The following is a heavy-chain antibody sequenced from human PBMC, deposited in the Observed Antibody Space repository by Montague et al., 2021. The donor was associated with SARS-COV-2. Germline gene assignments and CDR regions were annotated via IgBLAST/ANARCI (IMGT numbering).Heavy chain of an antibody. D-gene: IGHD3-22*01. CDR1: GVSINNNNYY. Sequence: SETLSLTCDVSGVSINNNNYYWGWIRQPPGKGLEWIGTIYYSGSTYYNPSLKSRVTISVDTSKNQFSLRVRSVTAAGTAVYYCARHLFSFSDSGTHGYFDNWGQGTLVAVSS. J-gene: IGHJ4*01. CDR3: ARHLFSFSDSGTHGYFDN. V-gene: IGHV4-39*01. CDR2: IYYSGST.